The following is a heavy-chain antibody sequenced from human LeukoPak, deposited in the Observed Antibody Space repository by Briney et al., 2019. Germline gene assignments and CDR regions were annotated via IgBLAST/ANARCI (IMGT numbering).Heavy chain of an antibody. CDR3: ARGHSSGWYFDY. V-gene: IGHV4-4*07. CDR1: GGSNSSYY. D-gene: IGHD6-19*01. CDR2: IYTSGST. Sequence: SETLSLTCTVSGGSNSSYYWSWIRQPAGKGLEWIGRIYTSGSTNYNPSLKSRVTMSVDTSKNQFSLKLSSVTAADTAVYYCARGHSSGWYFDYWGQGTLVTVSS. J-gene: IGHJ4*02.